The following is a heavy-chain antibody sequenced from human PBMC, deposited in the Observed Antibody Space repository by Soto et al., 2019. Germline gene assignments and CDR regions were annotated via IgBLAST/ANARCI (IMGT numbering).Heavy chain of an antibody. D-gene: IGHD4-17*01. J-gene: IGHJ3*02. V-gene: IGHV3-21*01. CDR2: ISSSSSYI. CDR1: GFTLSRYS. Sequence: GGSVRLSCAASGFTLSRYSMNWVRQAPGKGQEWVSSISSSSSYIYYADSVKGRFTISRDNAKNSLYLQMNSLRGEDTAVYYGAREADYAHDPFAISAQRTMVTVSS. CDR3: AREADYAHDPFAI.